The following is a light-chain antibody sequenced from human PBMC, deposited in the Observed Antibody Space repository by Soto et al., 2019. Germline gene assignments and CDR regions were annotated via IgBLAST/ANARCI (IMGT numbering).Light chain of an antibody. V-gene: IGKV3-15*01. Sequence: EVVMTQSPATLSVSPGERFTFSCRASQSVTTNLAWYQHKPGQSPRLLIFGASTRATGFPARFSGSGSGTEFTLTISSLQSEDFAVYYCQQHKDWPHTCGQGTKVDIK. CDR2: GAS. CDR3: QQHKDWPHT. J-gene: IGKJ1*01. CDR1: QSVTTN.